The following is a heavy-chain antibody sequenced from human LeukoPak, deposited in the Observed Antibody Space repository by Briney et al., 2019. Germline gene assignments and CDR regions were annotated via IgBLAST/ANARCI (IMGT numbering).Heavy chain of an antibody. CDR3: ARRGYCSGGSCYVSTFDI. CDR1: GYSFTNYW. CDR2: IYPTDSDT. D-gene: IGHD2-15*01. Sequence: GESLKISCKGSGYSFTNYWIGWVRQMPGKGLEWMGIIYPTDSDTRYSPSFQSQVTISVDKSISTAYLQWSSLKASDTAMYYCARRGYCSGGSCYVSTFDIWGQGTMVTVSS. J-gene: IGHJ3*02. V-gene: IGHV5-51*01.